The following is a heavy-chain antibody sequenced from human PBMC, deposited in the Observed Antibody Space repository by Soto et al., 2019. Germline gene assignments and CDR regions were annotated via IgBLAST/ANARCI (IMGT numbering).Heavy chain of an antibody. CDR1: GFTFSSYG. J-gene: IGHJ6*02. Sequence: QVQLVESGGGVVQPGRSLRLSCAASGFTFSSYGMHWVRQAPGKGLEWVAVISYDGSNKYYADSMKGLFTISRDNSKNTLYLQMNSLRAEDTAVYYCAKARPHGLRLGDGDGMDVWGQGTTVTVSS. CDR3: AKARPHGLRLGDGDGMDV. V-gene: IGHV3-30*18. CDR2: ISYDGSNK. D-gene: IGHD3-16*01.